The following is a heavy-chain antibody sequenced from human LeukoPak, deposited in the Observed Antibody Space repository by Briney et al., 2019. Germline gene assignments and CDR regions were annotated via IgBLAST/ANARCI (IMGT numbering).Heavy chain of an antibody. V-gene: IGHV5-51*01. Sequence: GESLKISCEGSGYPFTNYWIVWVRQMPGKGLKWMGSIYPGDSDTRYSPSFQGQVTISADKSISTAYLQWSSLKASDTAMYYCAKSYGYQGGYYYYGMDVWGQGTTVTVSS. D-gene: IGHD5-18*01. J-gene: IGHJ6*02. CDR1: GYPFTNYW. CDR2: IYPGDSDT. CDR3: AKSYGYQGGYYYYGMDV.